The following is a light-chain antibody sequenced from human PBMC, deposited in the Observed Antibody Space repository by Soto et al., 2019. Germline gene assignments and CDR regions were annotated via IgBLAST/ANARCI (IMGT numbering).Light chain of an antibody. CDR2: GAS. Sequence: DIQMTASPSSVSASVGDGLTIICRASQDISNSLAWYQQTPGKAPKLLLRGASSLHRGVPSRFSGGGAGTEFTLTISSLQPEDFATYYCQQTSAFPRTFGQGTKVDIK. CDR3: QQTSAFPRT. CDR1: QDISNS. V-gene: IGKV1-12*01. J-gene: IGKJ1*01.